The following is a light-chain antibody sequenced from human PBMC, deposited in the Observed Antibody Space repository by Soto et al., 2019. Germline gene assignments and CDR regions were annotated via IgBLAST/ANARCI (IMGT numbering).Light chain of an antibody. CDR3: QQYNSYPWT. Sequence: DIQMTQSPSTLSASVGDSVTITCRASQSISSWLAWYQQKPGKAPKLLIYKASSLESGVPSRFSGSGSGTEFTLTISSLQPDDFATYYCQQYNSYPWTFGQGTKVEIQ. CDR2: KAS. J-gene: IGKJ1*01. CDR1: QSISSW. V-gene: IGKV1-5*03.